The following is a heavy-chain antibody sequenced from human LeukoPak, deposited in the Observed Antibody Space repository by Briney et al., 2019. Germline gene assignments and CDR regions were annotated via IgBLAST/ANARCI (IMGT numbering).Heavy chain of an antibody. V-gene: IGHV4-59*01. D-gene: IGHD5-18*01. Sequence: PSETLSLTCTVSGGSISSYYWSLIRQPPGKGLEWIGYIYYSGSTNYNPSLKSRVTISVDTSKNQFSLKLSSVTAADTAVYYCAREKQLWVDYWGQGTLVTVSS. J-gene: IGHJ4*02. CDR3: AREKQLWVDY. CDR2: IYYSGST. CDR1: GGSISSYY.